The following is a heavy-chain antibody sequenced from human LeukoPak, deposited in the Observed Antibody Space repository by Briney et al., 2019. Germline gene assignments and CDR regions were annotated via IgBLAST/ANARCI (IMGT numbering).Heavy chain of an antibody. J-gene: IGHJ5*02. Sequence: ASVKVSCKASGYTFTDYYMHWVRQAPGQGLEWMGWINPNSGGTNYAQKFQGRVTMTRDTSISTAYMELSRLRSDDTAVYYCARDEENYYGSGTEMYNWFDPWGQGTLVTVSS. CDR2: INPNSGGT. V-gene: IGHV1-2*02. CDR1: GYTFTDYY. CDR3: ARDEENYYGSGTEMYNWFDP. D-gene: IGHD3-10*01.